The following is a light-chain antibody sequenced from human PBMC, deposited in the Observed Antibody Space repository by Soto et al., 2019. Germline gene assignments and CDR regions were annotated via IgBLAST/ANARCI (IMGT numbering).Light chain of an antibody. CDR1: SSDVGGYNY. J-gene: IGLJ3*02. CDR2: EVS. CDR3: ISYAGSNNWV. V-gene: IGLV2-8*01. Sequence: QSVLTQPASVSGSPGQSITISCTGTSSDVGGYNYVSWYQQHPGKAPKLMIYEVSKRPSGVPDRFSGSESGNTASLTVSGLQAEDEADYYCISYAGSNNWVFGGGTKLTVL.